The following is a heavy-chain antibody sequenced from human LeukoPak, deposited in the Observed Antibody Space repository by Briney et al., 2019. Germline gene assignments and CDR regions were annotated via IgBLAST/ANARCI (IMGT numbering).Heavy chain of an antibody. J-gene: IGHJ4*02. CDR3: VKDVGGSYAFDY. CDR2: INDNGGRT. Sequence: GGSLRLSCSASGFTFSRYAMHWVRQAPGKGLEYVSGINDNGGRTHYGDSVKGRFSISRDNSRNTLHLQMSTLRAEDTALYYCVKDVGGSYAFDYWGQGILVTVAS. CDR1: GFTFSRYA. V-gene: IGHV3-64D*09. D-gene: IGHD3-16*01.